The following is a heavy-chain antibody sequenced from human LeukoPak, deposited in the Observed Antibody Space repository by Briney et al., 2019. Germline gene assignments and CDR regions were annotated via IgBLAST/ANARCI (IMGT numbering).Heavy chain of an antibody. D-gene: IGHD2-15*01. CDR2: IYTSGST. Sequence: SETLSLTCTVSGGSISSYYWSWIRQPAGKGLEWIGRIYTSGSTNYNPPLKRRVTMSVDTCKNQFSLKLASVAGADTAVYYCARDDCVGGSCPQDRPYYYYYYGMDVWGQGTTVTVSS. CDR3: ARDDCVGGSCPQDRPYYYYYYGMDV. J-gene: IGHJ6*02. V-gene: IGHV4-4*07. CDR1: GGSISSYY.